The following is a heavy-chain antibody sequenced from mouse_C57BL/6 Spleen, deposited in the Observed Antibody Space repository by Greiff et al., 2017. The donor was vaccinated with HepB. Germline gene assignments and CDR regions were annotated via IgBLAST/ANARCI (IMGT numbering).Heavy chain of an antibody. CDR1: GYSITSGYY. CDR3: ARDYDYDGGYFDV. CDR2: ISYDGSN. D-gene: IGHD2-4*01. Sequence: EVKLMESGPGLVKPSQSLSLTCSVTGYSITSGYYWNWIRQFPGNKLEWMGYISYDGSNNYNPSLKNRISITRDTSKNQFFLKLNSVTTEDTATYYCARDYDYDGGYFDVWGTGTTVTVSS. V-gene: IGHV3-6*01. J-gene: IGHJ1*03.